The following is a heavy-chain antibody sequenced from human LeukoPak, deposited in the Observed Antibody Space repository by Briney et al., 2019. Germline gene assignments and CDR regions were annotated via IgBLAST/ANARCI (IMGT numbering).Heavy chain of an antibody. CDR2: SRNKANSYST. CDR1: GFTFSDHY. Sequence: PGGSLRLSCAAPGFTFSDHYMDWVRQAPGKGLEWVGRSRNKANSYSTEYVASVKGRFTISRDDSKNSLYLQMNSLKTEDTAVYYCTRGAITGSAFDIWGQGTMVTVSS. V-gene: IGHV3-72*01. CDR3: TRGAITGSAFDI. D-gene: IGHD1-26*01. J-gene: IGHJ3*02.